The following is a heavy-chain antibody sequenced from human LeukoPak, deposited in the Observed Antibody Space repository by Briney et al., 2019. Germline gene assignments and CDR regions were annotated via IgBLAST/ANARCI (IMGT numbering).Heavy chain of an antibody. CDR3: AREIRGYSYGYDY. CDR1: GYTFTSYA. D-gene: IGHD5-18*01. Sequence: ASVKVSCKASGYTFTSYAMHWVRQAPGQRLEWMGWINAGNGNTKYPQKFQGRVTITRDTSASTAYMELSSLRSEDTAVYYCAREIRGYSYGYDYWGQGTLVTVSS. J-gene: IGHJ4*02. CDR2: INAGNGNT. V-gene: IGHV1-3*01.